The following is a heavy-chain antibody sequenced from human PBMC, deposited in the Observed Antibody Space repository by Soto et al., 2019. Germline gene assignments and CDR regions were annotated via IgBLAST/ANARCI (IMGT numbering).Heavy chain of an antibody. V-gene: IGHV1-69*08. J-gene: IGHJ4*02. Sequence: QVQLVQSGAEVTKPGSSVKVSCKASGGTFSSYTISWVRQAPGQGLEWMGRIIPILGIANYAQKFQGRVTITADKSTSTAYMELSSLRSEDTAVYYCAREVAVAGTGIDYWGQGTLVTVSS. D-gene: IGHD6-19*01. CDR2: IIPILGIA. CDR1: GGTFSSYT. CDR3: AREVAVAGTGIDY.